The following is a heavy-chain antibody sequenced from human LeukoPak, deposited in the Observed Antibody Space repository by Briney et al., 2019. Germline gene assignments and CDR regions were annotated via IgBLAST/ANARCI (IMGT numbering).Heavy chain of an antibody. V-gene: IGHV4-34*01. J-gene: IGHJ4*02. D-gene: IGHD4-23*01. CDR2: INDRGHT. CDR1: GGSFSGYH. CDR3: ARDPTTVVTTPYYFDF. Sequence: SETLSLTCAVHGGSFSGYHWNWIRQSPGKGLEWIGEINDRGHTNYNPSLESRITISVGTSKKQFSLNLSSVTAADTAVYYCARDPTTVVTTPYYFDFWGQGTLVTVSS.